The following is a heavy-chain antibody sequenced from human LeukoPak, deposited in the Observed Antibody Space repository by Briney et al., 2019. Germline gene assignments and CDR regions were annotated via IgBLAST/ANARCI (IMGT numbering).Heavy chain of an antibody. CDR2: IKYDGNEK. J-gene: IGHJ4*02. V-gene: IGHV3-7*01. D-gene: IGHD3-3*01. CDR3: AKGSGYFAPSIYFDY. Sequence: GGSLRLSCAASGFIFSTYWMTWVRQAPGKGLEWVATIKYDGNEKYYVDSVRGRFTISRDNAKNSLYLQMNSLTAEDAALYYCAKGSGYFAPSIYFDYWGQGTLVTVSA. CDR1: GFIFSTYW.